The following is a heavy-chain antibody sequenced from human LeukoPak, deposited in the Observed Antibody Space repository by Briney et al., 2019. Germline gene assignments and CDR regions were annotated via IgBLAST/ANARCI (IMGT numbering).Heavy chain of an antibody. V-gene: IGHV3-23*01. D-gene: IGHD6-13*01. J-gene: IGHJ4*02. Sequence: GGSLRLSCAASGFTFGSYAMNWVRQAPGKGLEWVSFISDSGGRTYYADSVKGRFTISRDNSKNTLFLQMSRLRAEDTGVYYCAESIAANGTVYWGQGTGHRLL. CDR1: GFTFGSYA. CDR2: ISDSGGRT. CDR3: AESIAANGTVY.